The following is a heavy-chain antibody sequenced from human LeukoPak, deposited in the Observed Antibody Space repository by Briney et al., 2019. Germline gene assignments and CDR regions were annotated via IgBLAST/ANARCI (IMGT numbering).Heavy chain of an antibody. Sequence: GGSLRLSCAASGFTFSSYWMSWVRQAPGKGLEWVANIKQDGSEKYYVDSVKGRFTISRDNAKNSLYLQMNSLRAEDTAVYYCARGEWGDYYDSSGYYLFDYWGQGTLVTVSS. J-gene: IGHJ4*02. D-gene: IGHD3-22*01. CDR1: GFTFSSYW. CDR3: ARGEWGDYYDSSGYYLFDY. CDR2: IKQDGSEK. V-gene: IGHV3-7*04.